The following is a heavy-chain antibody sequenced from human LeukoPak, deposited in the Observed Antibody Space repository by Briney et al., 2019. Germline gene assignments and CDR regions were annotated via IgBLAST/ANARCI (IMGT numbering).Heavy chain of an antibody. CDR1: GFTFSDYA. J-gene: IGHJ4*02. CDR3: AKAPERSRSGSSGYYFDY. D-gene: IGHD3-22*01. CDR2: LSGSGDTT. Sequence: PGGSLRLSCAASGFTFSDYAMSWVRQAPGKGLEWVSGLSGSGDTTYYADSVKGRFTISRDNSKNTLYLQMNSLRAEDTAVYYCAKAPERSRSGSSGYYFDYWGQGTLVTVSS. V-gene: IGHV3-23*01.